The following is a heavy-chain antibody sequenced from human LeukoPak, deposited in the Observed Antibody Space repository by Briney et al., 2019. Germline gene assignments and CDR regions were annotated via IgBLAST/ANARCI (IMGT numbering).Heavy chain of an antibody. V-gene: IGHV4-34*01. CDR1: GGSFSGYY. J-gene: IGHJ5*02. CDR3: ARGSRMVRGIIHWFDP. D-gene: IGHD3-10*01. CDR2: INHSGST. Sequence: SETLSLTCAVYGGSFSGYYWSWIRQPSGKGLEWIGEINHSGSTNYNPSLKSRVTISVDTSKNQFSLKLSSVTAADTAVYYCARGSRMVRGIIHWFDPWGQGTLVTVSS.